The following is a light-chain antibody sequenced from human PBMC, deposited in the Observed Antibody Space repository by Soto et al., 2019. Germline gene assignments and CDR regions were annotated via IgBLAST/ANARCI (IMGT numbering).Light chain of an antibody. V-gene: IGKV3-11*01. CDR3: QQRSSWPGT. J-gene: IGKJ3*01. Sequence: EIVLTQSPATLSLSPGERATLSCRASQSVSSYLAWYQQKPGQAPRLLIYDASNRATGIPTRFSGSGYGTDFTLTISSLEPEDFAVYYCQQRSSWPGTFGPGTQVDIK. CDR1: QSVSSY. CDR2: DAS.